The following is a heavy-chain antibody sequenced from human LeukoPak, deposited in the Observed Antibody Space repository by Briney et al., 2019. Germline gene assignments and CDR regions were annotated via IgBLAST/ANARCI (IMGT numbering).Heavy chain of an antibody. CDR3: ARRRGTAQAFDY. Sequence: SQTLSLTCAISGDSVSSNSAAWNWIRQSPSRGLEWLGRTYYRSKWSNDYAVSVKSRVIINTDTSKNQFSLQLNSVTPEDTAVYYCARRRGTAQAFDYWGQGTLVTVPS. CDR2: TYYRSKWSN. CDR1: GDSVSSNSAA. D-gene: IGHD6-13*01. V-gene: IGHV6-1*01. J-gene: IGHJ4*02.